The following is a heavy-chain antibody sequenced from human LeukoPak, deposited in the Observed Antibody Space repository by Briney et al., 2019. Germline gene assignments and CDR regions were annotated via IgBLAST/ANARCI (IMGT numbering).Heavy chain of an antibody. J-gene: IGHJ4*02. D-gene: IGHD6-19*01. CDR3: ARDLSIAVFDY. CDR2: IWYDGRNK. CDR1: GFTFTSYG. Sequence: GGSLRLSCAASGFTFTSYGMHWVRQAPGKGLEWVAVIWYDGRNKYYVDSVKGRFTISRDNSKNTVYLQMNSLRAEDTAVYFCARDLSIAVFDYWGQGTLVTVSS. V-gene: IGHV3-33*01.